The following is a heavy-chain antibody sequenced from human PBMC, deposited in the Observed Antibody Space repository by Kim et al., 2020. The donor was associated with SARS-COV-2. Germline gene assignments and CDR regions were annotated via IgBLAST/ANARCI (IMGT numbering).Heavy chain of an antibody. Sequence: GGSLRLSCTASGFTFGDYAMSWFRQAPGKGLEWVGFIRSKAYGGTTEYAASVKGRFTISRDDSKSIAYLQMNSLKTEDTAVYYCTAQLAPNYDILTGYPNYYYYGMDVWGQGTTVTVSS. D-gene: IGHD3-9*01. V-gene: IGHV3-49*03. J-gene: IGHJ6*02. CDR1: GFTFGDYA. CDR3: TAQLAPNYDILTGYPNYYYYGMDV. CDR2: IRSKAYGGTT.